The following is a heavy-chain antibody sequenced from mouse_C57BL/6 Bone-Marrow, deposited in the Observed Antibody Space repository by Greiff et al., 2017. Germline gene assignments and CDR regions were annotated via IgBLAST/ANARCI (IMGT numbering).Heavy chain of an antibody. J-gene: IGHJ4*01. CDR2: ISSGGDYI. CDR3: RRGYCGSSYDYDMDY. Sequence: EVMLVESGEGLVKPGGSLKLSCAASGFTFSSYAMSWVRQTPEKRLEWVAYISSGGDYIYYADTVKGLFTISRDNARNALYLQMSSLKSEDTAMYYCRRGYCGSSYDYDMDYWGQGTSGTVSS. CDR1: GFTFSSYA. D-gene: IGHD1-1*01. V-gene: IGHV5-9-1*02.